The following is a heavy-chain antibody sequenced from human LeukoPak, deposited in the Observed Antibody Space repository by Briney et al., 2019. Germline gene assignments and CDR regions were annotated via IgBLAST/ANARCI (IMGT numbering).Heavy chain of an antibody. J-gene: IGHJ2*01. D-gene: IGHD3-22*01. CDR1: GGSISSGGHS. Sequence: PSETLSLTCTVSGGSISSGGHSWSWIRQPPGKGLEWIGYIYHSGSGSTYYNPSLKSRVTTSIDKSKNQFSLKLTSVTAADTAVYYCARGVTMIVVVIHDWYFDLWGRGTLVTVSS. V-gene: IGHV4-30-2*01. CDR3: ARGVTMIVVVIHDWYFDL. CDR2: IYHSGSGST.